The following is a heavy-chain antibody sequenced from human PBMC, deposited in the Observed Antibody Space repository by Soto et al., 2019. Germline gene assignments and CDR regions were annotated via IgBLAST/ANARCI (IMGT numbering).Heavy chain of an antibody. CDR1: GYTFTSYY. CDR3: ARGYSYGDY. V-gene: IGHV1-46*01. J-gene: IGHJ4*02. Sequence: QVQLVQSGAEVKKPGASVKVSCKASGYTFTSYYMYWVRQAPGQGLEWMGLINPSGGTTTYAQKFQGRVPMTRDTSPSTGYMELSSLRSEDTAVYYCARGYSYGDYWGQGTLVTVSS. D-gene: IGHD5-18*01. CDR2: INPSGGTT.